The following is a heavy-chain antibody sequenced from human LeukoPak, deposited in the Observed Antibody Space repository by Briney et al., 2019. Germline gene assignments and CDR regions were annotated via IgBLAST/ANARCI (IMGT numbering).Heavy chain of an antibody. V-gene: IGHV4-30-4*01. CDR3: ARSRKGYIPLDAFDI. D-gene: IGHD5-24*01. Sequence: SETLSLTCTVSGGSISSGDYYWSWIRQPPGKGLEWIGYIYYSGSTYYNPSLKSRVTISVDTSKNQFSLKLSSVTAVDTAVYYCARSRKGYIPLDAFDIWGQGTMVTVSS. CDR2: IYYSGST. CDR1: GGSISSGDYY. J-gene: IGHJ3*02.